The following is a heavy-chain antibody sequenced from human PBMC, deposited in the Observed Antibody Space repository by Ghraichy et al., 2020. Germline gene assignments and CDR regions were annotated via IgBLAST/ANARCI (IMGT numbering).Heavy chain of an antibody. V-gene: IGHV3-23*01. CDR3: AKDTYYYDSSGYYYADAFDI. CDR2: ISGNGGST. Sequence: GGSLRLSCAASGFTFSSYAMSWVRQAPGKGLEWVSAISGNGGSTYYADSVKGRFTISRDNSKNTLYLQMNSLRAEDTAVYYCAKDTYYYDSSGYYYADAFDIWGQGTMVTVSS. J-gene: IGHJ3*02. CDR1: GFTFSSYA. D-gene: IGHD3-22*01.